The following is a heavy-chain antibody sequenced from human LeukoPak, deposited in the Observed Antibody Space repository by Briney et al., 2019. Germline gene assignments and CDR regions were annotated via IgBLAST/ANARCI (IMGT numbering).Heavy chain of an antibody. CDR2: ISSSSSSTI. J-gene: IGHJ5*02. V-gene: IGHV3-48*02. D-gene: IGHD5-12*01. CDR1: GFTFSSYS. CDR3: ARDGGYSGYGWDNWFDP. Sequence: GGSLRLSCAASGFTFSSYSMNWVRQAPGKGLEWVSYISSSSSSTIYYADSVKGRFTISRDNAKNSLYLQMNSLRDEDTAVYYCARDGGYSGYGWDNWFDPWGQGTLVTVSS.